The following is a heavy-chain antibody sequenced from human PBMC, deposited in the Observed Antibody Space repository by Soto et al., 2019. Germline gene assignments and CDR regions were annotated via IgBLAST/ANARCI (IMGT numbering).Heavy chain of an antibody. J-gene: IGHJ4*02. V-gene: IGHV1-69*02. CDR2: IIPIIGII. CDR1: GGTFSTYT. CDR3: ARGSTTEKVDS. Sequence: SVKVSCKASGGTFSTYTITWVRQAPGQGLEWMGRIIPIIGIINYAQKFQGRVTISADKFTGTAYMELTSVTAADTAMYYCARGSTTEKVDSWGQGILVTVSS.